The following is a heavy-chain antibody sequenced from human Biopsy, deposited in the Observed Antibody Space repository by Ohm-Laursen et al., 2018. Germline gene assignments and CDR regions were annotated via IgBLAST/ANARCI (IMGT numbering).Heavy chain of an antibody. V-gene: IGHV1-69*06. CDR2: NIPFLGTG. CDR3: ATKLTGYFHH. J-gene: IGHJ1*01. Sequence: SSVKVSCKVPGGTFSNYGVNWVRQAPGQGLEWLGGNIPFLGTGNYAQKFQDRVTVAADTSTRTATMELRSLRSDDTAVYYCATKLTGYFHHWGQGTLVIVSS. CDR1: GGTFSNYG. D-gene: IGHD3-9*01.